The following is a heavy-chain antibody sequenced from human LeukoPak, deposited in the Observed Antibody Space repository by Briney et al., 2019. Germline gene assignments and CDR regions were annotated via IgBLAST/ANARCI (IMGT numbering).Heavy chain of an antibody. J-gene: IGHJ3*02. V-gene: IGHV4-4*07. CDR2: IYTTGST. CDR3: ARDTTVRRGAFDI. D-gene: IGHD3-10*01. Sequence: SETLSLTCTVSGGSISSFYWSWIRQPAGKGLEWIGRIYTTGSTRYNTSLKSRVTMSLDTSKNQFSLKLSSVTAADTAVYYCARDTTVRRGAFDIWGQGTMVTVSS. CDR1: GGSISSFY.